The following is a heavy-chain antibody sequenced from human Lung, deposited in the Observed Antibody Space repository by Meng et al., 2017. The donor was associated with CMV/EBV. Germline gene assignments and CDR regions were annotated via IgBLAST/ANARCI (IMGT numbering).Heavy chain of an antibody. V-gene: IGHV3-9*01. D-gene: IGHD4-11*01. CDR2: ISWSSTYI. Sequence: SXKISXATSGFPFHDYAMHWVRQAPGKGLEWVSGISWSSTYIAYADSVKGRFTISRDNAKKSLYLQMNSLRAEDTAFYYCVKDMKLHLQYYFDYWGQGTLVTVSS. CDR1: GFPFHDYA. CDR3: VKDMKLHLQYYFDY. J-gene: IGHJ4*02.